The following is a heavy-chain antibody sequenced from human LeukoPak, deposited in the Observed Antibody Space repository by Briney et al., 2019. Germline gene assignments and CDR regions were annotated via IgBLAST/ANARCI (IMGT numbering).Heavy chain of an antibody. D-gene: IGHD1-26*01. Sequence: ASVKVSCKASGYTFTNYGISWVRQAPGQGPEWMGWISAYNGNTKYAQKFQSRVTMTTDTSTNTVNMELRSLRSDDTAVFYCARSGSHNYYYYGMDVWGQGTTVIVSS. CDR2: ISAYNGNT. CDR1: GYTFTNYG. V-gene: IGHV1-18*01. J-gene: IGHJ6*02. CDR3: ARSGSHNYYYYGMDV.